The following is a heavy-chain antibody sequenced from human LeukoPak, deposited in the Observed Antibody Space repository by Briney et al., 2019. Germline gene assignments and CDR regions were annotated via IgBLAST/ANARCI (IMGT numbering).Heavy chain of an antibody. V-gene: IGHV3-7*01. CDR1: GFTFSSYW. CDR2: IKQDGSEK. Sequence: GGSLRLSCVASGFTFSSYWMSWVRQAPGKGLEWVANIKQDGSEKYYVDSVKGRFTISRDNAKNSLYLQMNSLRAEDTAVYYCAREFTSDAFNIWGQGTMVTVSS. J-gene: IGHJ3*02. CDR3: AREFTSDAFNI.